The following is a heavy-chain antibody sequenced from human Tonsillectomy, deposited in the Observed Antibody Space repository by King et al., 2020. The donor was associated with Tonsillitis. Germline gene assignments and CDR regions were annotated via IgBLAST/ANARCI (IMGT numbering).Heavy chain of an antibody. D-gene: IGHD3-3*01. Sequence: VTLKESGPALVKPTQTLTLTCTFSGFSLSTDGMRVSWIRQPPGKALEWLARIDWDDDEFYSTSLKTRLTISKDTSKNQVVLTMTNMDPLDTATYYCHRQKIQRYFDFWGGYDAVDIWGQGTVVTVSS. J-gene: IGHJ3*02. CDR3: HRQKIQRYFDFWGGYDAVDI. CDR2: IDWDDDE. V-gene: IGHV2-70*04. CDR1: GFSLSTDGMR.